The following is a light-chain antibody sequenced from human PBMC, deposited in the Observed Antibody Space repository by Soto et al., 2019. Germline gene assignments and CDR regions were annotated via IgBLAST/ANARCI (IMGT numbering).Light chain of an antibody. CDR3: SSYAGSNNFVI. CDR1: SSDVGGYKY. J-gene: IGLJ2*01. CDR2: EVS. Sequence: QSVLTQPPSASGSPGQSVTISCTGTSSDVGGYKYVSWYQQHPGKAPKLIIYEVSNRPSGVPDRFSGSKSGNTASLTVSGLQTEDDADYYCSSYAGSNNFVIFGGGTKLTVL. V-gene: IGLV2-8*01.